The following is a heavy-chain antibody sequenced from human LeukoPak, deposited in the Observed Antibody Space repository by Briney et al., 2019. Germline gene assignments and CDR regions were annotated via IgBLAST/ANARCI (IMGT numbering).Heavy chain of an antibody. CDR1: GGSISSYY. D-gene: IGHD3-9*01. J-gene: IGHJ4*02. CDR3: ARQRDYDILTGPFTDY. CDR2: IYYSGST. Sequence: PSETLSLTCTVSGGSISSYYWSWIRQPPGKGLEWIGYIYYSGSTNYNPSLKSRVTISVDTSKNQFSLKLSSVTAADTAVYYCARQRDYDILTGPFTDYWGQGTLVTVSS. V-gene: IGHV4-59*08.